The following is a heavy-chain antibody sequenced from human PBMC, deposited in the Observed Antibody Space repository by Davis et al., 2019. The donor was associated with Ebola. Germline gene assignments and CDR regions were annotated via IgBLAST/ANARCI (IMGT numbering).Heavy chain of an antibody. CDR3: ARVPARFYYDSTDLVRLDY. D-gene: IGHD3-22*01. V-gene: IGHV1-18*01. CDR2: VSCDTGET. J-gene: IGHJ4*02. CDR1: GYIFRTFA. Sequence: AASVKVSCKASGYIFRTFAIDWVRQAPGRGLEWMGWVSCDTGETKYAQNFQGRLTMTRDISTSTAYMELTSLRSDDTAVYYCARVPARFYYDSTDLVRLDYWGQGTPVTVSS.